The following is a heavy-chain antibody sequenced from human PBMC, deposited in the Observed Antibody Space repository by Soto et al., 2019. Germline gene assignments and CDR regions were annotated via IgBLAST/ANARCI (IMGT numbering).Heavy chain of an antibody. Sequence: QVQLQESGPGLVKPSQTLSLTCTVSGGSISSGGYYWSWIRQHPGKGLEWIGYIYYSGSTYNNPSLKSRVTISVDTSKNQFSLKLSSVTGADTAVYYCAREGYGDLVDYWGQGTLVNVSS. J-gene: IGHJ4*02. V-gene: IGHV4-31*03. D-gene: IGHD4-17*01. CDR3: AREGYGDLVDY. CDR2: IYYSGST. CDR1: GGSISSGGYY.